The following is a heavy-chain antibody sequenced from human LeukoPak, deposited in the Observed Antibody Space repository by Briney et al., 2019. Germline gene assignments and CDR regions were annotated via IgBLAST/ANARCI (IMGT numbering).Heavy chain of an antibody. Sequence: PSETLSLTCTVSGGSLSNYYWSWIRQPPGKGLEWSGYIYYSGSTKYNPSLKGRVNISVDNSKNQIPLRLSSVTAADTAVYYCARVGLLRYSSRHFDHWGQGTLVTVSS. J-gene: IGHJ4*02. CDR3: ARVGLLRYSSRHFDH. CDR1: GGSLSNYY. D-gene: IGHD6-13*01. CDR2: IYYSGST. V-gene: IGHV4-59*12.